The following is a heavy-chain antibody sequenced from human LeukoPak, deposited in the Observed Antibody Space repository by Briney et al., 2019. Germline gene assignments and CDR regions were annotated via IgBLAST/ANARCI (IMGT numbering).Heavy chain of an antibody. CDR3: AASGSYESLFDY. Sequence: GGSLRLSCAASGFTFSSYAMSWVRQAPGKGLEWVSAISGSGGSTYYADSVKGRFTISRDNSKNTLYLQMNSLRAEDTAVYYCAASGSYESLFDYWGQGTLVTVSS. D-gene: IGHD1-26*01. V-gene: IGHV3-23*01. J-gene: IGHJ4*02. CDR2: ISGSGGST. CDR1: GFTFSSYA.